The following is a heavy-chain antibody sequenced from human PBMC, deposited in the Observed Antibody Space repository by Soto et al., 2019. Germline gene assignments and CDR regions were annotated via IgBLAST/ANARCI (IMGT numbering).Heavy chain of an antibody. CDR3: ARDDDGTSRYGILL. D-gene: IGHD2-2*01. CDR2: IWYDGSRE. V-gene: IGHV3-33*01. CDR1: GFRFSGHG. Sequence: QVQLVESGGGVVQPGGSLRLSCVASGFRFSGHGFHWVRQAPGKGLEWMAVIWYDGSREYYEDSVKGRFSISRDDSKNTVNLQMNSLRVDDTAVYYCARDDDGTSRYGILLWGQGTLVTVSS. J-gene: IGHJ4*02.